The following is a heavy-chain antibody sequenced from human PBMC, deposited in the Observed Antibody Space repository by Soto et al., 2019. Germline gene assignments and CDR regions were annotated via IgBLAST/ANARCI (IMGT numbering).Heavy chain of an antibody. CDR1: GFTFSSYG. J-gene: IGHJ3*02. V-gene: IGHV3-33*01. Sequence: SLRLSCAASGFTFSSYGMHWVRQAPGKGLEWVAVIWYDGSNKYYADSVKGRFTISRDNSKNTLYLQMNSLRAEDTAVYYCARCSWGTNGVCYGDAFDIWGQGTMVTV. D-gene: IGHD2-8*01. CDR3: ARCSWGTNGVCYGDAFDI. CDR2: IWYDGSNK.